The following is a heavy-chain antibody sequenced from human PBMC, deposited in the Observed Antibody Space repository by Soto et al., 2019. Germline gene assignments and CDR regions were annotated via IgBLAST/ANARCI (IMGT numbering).Heavy chain of an antibody. J-gene: IGHJ6*01. D-gene: IGHD2-2*01. Sequence: SVKVSCKASGGTLSDYAFSWVRQAPGQGLEWMGGIIPRSGTSNYAQKFQGRVTITADESTSTAYMELSSLRSEDTAVYYCAREGLVPAPSTVTSDHYFYAMYVWG. CDR1: GGTLSDYA. CDR3: AREGLVPAPSTVTSDHYFYAMYV. CDR2: IIPRSGTS. V-gene: IGHV1-69*13.